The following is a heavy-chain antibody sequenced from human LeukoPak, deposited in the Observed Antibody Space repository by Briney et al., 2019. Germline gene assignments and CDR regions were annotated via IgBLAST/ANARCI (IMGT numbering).Heavy chain of an antibody. CDR2: IHHSGST. Sequence: SETLSLTCTVSSASISSNDHYWSWIRQPPGKGLEWIGYIHHSGSTYYNPSLKSRVTISVETSKNQFSLKLSSVAAADTAVYYCARGTIDGNSYFDYWGQGTLVTVSS. J-gene: IGHJ4*02. CDR1: SASISSNDHY. V-gene: IGHV4-30-4*02. CDR3: ARGTIDGNSYFDY. D-gene: IGHD4-23*01.